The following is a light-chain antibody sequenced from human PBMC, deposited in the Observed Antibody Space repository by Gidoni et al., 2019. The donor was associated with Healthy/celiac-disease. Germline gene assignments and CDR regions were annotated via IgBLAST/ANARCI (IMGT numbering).Light chain of an antibody. CDR1: SRDCGSYNL. Sequence: QSALTQPASVPGSPGQSITISCTGTSRDCGSYNLVSWYQPPPGKAPKLMLYEGSQRPSGVSNRCSGAKSGNKSSLTISGLQAEDEADYYCCAYAGSSTFVVFGGGTKLTVL. J-gene: IGLJ2*01. CDR2: EGS. V-gene: IGLV2-23*03. CDR3: CAYAGSSTFVV.